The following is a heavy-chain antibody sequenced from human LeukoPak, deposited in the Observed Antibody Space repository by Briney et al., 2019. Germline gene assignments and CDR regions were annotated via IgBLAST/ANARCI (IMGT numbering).Heavy chain of an antibody. CDR3: ARDSSWHVPVPENPVAFDY. V-gene: IGHV3-53*04. CDR2: IYSGGST. Sequence: GGSLRLSCAASGFAVSSNYMSWVRQAPGKGLEWVSVIYSGGSTYYADSGKGRLTISQHKSKNTLYLQMNSLKAEDTAMYYCARDSSWHVPVPENPVAFDYWGQGTLVTVSS. D-gene: IGHD6-13*01. CDR1: GFAVSSNY. J-gene: IGHJ4*02.